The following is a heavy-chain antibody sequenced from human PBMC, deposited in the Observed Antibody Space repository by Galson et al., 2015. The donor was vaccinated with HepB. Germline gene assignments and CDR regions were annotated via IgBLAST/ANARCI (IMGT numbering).Heavy chain of an antibody. CDR2: INPSGGST. CDR1: GYTFTSYY. J-gene: IGHJ4*02. Sequence: SVKVSCKASGYTFTSYYMHWVRQAPGQGLEWMGIINPSGGSTSYAQKFQGRVTMTRDTSTSTIYMELSSLRSEDTAVYYCARKKGIYDSSGYYLDYWGQGTLVTVSS. CDR3: ARKKGIYDSSGYYLDY. D-gene: IGHD3-22*01. V-gene: IGHV1-46*01.